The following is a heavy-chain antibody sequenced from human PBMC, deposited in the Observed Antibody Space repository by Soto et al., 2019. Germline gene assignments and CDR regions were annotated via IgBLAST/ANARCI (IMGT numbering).Heavy chain of an antibody. CDR2: IIAGIGNT. CDR1: GYMFTRSS. D-gene: IGHD3-22*01. Sequence: ASVKVSCRASGYMFTRSSMHWERQAPGQRLEWMGWIIAGIGNTKYSQKSQSRVTITTATSARTAYTELSSVRSEDTAVYYCARGGVVSGVSNFGYWGQVSLVT. CDR3: ARGGVVSGVSNFGY. J-gene: IGHJ4*02. V-gene: IGHV1-3*01.